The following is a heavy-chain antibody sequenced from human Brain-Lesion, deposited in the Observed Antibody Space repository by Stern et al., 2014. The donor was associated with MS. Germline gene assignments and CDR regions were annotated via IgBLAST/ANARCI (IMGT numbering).Heavy chain of an antibody. CDR1: GGSISSGGYY. D-gene: IGHD2-2*01. Sequence: QMQLVQSGPGLVKPSQTLSLSCTVSGGSISSGGYYWSWIRPPAGKGLEWIGRIFNRGSTSYTPPLKSRFTISIDTPKTQFSLRLNSMTAADTAVYYCARGRVVPGFQYYATDVWGQGTTVIVSS. CDR2: IFNRGST. J-gene: IGHJ6*02. V-gene: IGHV4-61*02. CDR3: ARGRVVPGFQYYATDV.